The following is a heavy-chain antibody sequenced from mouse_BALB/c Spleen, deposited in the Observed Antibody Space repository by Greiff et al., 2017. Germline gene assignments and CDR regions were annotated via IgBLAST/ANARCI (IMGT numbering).Heavy chain of an antibody. Sequence: EVQLQQSGPELVKPGASVKISCKASGYTFTDYNMHWVKQSHGKSLEWIGYIYPYNGGTGYNQKFKSKATLTVDNSSSTAYMELRSLTSEDSAVYYCARSNYDYDWFAYWGQGTLVTVSA. V-gene: IGHV1S29*02. CDR1: GYTFTDYN. J-gene: IGHJ3*01. D-gene: IGHD2-4*01. CDR3: ARSNYDYDWFAY. CDR2: IYPYNGGT.